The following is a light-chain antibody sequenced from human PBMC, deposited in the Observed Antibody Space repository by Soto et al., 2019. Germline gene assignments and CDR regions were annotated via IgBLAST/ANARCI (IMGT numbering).Light chain of an antibody. V-gene: IGKV1-12*02. CDR1: QGIRTW. J-gene: IGKJ3*01. CDR3: QQANSFPFT. Sequence: DIQMTQSPSSVSASVGDRVTITCRASQGIRTWLAWYQQKPGKPPKLLIYVASSLQSGVPSRFSGSGSGTDFTLTISSVQPEDFATYYCQQANSFPFTFGPGTKVDIK. CDR2: VAS.